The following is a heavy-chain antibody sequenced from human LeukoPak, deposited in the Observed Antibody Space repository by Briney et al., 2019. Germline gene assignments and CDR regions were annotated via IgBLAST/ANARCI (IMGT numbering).Heavy chain of an antibody. CDR1: GFTFSSYA. Sequence: GGSLRLSCAASGFTFSSYAMSWVRQAPGKGLEWVSAISGSGGSTYYADSVKGRFTISRDNSKNTLYLQMNSLRAEDTAVYYCAKVETPMVIWFGELGYWGQGTLVTVSS. V-gene: IGHV3-23*01. CDR3: AKVETPMVIWFGELGY. CDR2: ISGSGGST. J-gene: IGHJ4*02. D-gene: IGHD3-10*01.